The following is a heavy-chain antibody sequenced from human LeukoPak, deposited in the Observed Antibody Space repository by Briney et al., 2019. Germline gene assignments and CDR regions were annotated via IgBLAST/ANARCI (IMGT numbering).Heavy chain of an antibody. Sequence: PGESLKISCKGSGYRFTNYWIGWVRQMPGKGLGWMGITYPGDPDTRYSPSFQGQVTISADKSITTAYLQWSSLKASDTAMYYCARTGYSSGWYGGFDIWGQGTLVSVSS. CDR2: TYPGDPDT. D-gene: IGHD6-19*01. V-gene: IGHV5-51*01. J-gene: IGHJ3*02. CDR3: ARTGYSSGWYGGFDI. CDR1: GYRFTNYW.